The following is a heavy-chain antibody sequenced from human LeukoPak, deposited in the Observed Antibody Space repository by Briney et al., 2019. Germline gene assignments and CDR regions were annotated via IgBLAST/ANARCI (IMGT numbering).Heavy chain of an antibody. Sequence: ASVKVSCKASGYTFTSYGISWVRQAPGQGLEWMGWISAYNGNTNYAQKLQGRVTMTTDTATSTACMELRSLRSDDTAVYYCARDSRGDYARDARTLDYWGQGTLVTVSS. CDR3: ARDSRGDYARDARTLDY. J-gene: IGHJ4*02. CDR2: ISAYNGNT. V-gene: IGHV1-18*01. CDR1: GYTFTSYG. D-gene: IGHD4-17*01.